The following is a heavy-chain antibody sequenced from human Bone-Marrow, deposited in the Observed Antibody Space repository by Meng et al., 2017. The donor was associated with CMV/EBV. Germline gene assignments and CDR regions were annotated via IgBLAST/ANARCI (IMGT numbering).Heavy chain of an antibody. V-gene: IGHV3-21*01. J-gene: IGHJ6*02. CDR3: AREPSRGMDV. CDR2: ISSRSSYI. Sequence: GESLKISCAASGFTFSSYSMNWVRQAPGKGLEWVSSISSRSSYIYYADSVKGRFTISRDNAKNSLYLQMNSLRAEDTAVYYCAREPSRGMDVWGQGTTVTFYS. CDR1: GFTFSSYS.